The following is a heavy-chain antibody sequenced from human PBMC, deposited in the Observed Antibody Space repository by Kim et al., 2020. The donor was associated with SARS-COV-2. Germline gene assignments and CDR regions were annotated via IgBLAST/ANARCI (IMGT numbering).Heavy chain of an antibody. CDR3: VKNFLNRRDGYDYYGMDV. CDR1: GFTFSSYA. V-gene: IGHV3-64D*06. Sequence: GGSLRLSCSASGFTFSSYAMHWVRQAPGKGLEYVSAISSNGGSTYYADSVKGRFTISRDNSKNTLYLQMSSLRAEDTAVYYCVKNFLNRRDGYDYYGMDVWGQGTTVTVSS. D-gene: IGHD1-7*01. CDR2: ISSNGGST. J-gene: IGHJ6*02.